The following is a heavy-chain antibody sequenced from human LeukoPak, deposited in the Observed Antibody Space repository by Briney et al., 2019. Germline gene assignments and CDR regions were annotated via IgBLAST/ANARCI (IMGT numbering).Heavy chain of an antibody. CDR1: GFTFSSYG. V-gene: IGHV3-30*18. CDR3: AKGVYCSGGSCYSYYYYGMDV. J-gene: IGHJ6*04. Sequence: GGSLRLSCAASGFTFSSYGMHWVPQAPGKGLEWVAVISYEGSNKYYADSVKGRFTISRDNSKNTLYLQMNSMRAEDTAVYYCAKGVYCSGGSCYSYYYYGMDVWGKGTTVTVSS. CDR2: ISYEGSNK. D-gene: IGHD2-15*01.